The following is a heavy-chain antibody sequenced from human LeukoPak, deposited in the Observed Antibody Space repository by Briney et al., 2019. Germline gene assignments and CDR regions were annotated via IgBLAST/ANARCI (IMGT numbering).Heavy chain of an antibody. CDR1: GFTFSNYW. CDR2: IKQDGSEK. Sequence: GGSLRLSCAASGFTFSNYWMSWVRQAPGKGLEWVANIKQDGSEKYYVDSVKGRFTISRDNAKNSLYLQMNSLRAEDTAVYYCARDLIVGTTIRYYFDYWGQGTLVTVSS. D-gene: IGHD1-26*01. CDR3: ARDLIVGTTIRYYFDY. J-gene: IGHJ4*02. V-gene: IGHV3-7*01.